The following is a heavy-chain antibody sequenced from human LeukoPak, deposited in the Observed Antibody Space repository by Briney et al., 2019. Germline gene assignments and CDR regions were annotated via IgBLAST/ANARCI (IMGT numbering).Heavy chain of an antibody. Sequence: GGSLRLSCAASGFTFSSYWMHWVRQAPGKGLVWVSRINGDGTSTTYADSVKGRFTISRDNAKNTLYLQMNSLRAEDTAVYYCARVDVLSGGWGQGTLVTVSS. V-gene: IGHV3-74*03. D-gene: IGHD2-8*01. CDR3: ARVDVLSGG. J-gene: IGHJ4*02. CDR1: GFTFSSYW. CDR2: INGDGTST.